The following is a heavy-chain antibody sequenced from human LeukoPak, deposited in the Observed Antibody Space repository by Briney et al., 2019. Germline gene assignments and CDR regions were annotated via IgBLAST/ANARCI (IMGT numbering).Heavy chain of an antibody. CDR3: ARDSGVVGTDAFDI. V-gene: IGHV4-30-4*01. J-gene: IGHJ3*02. CDR1: GGSISSGDYY. Sequence: PSETLSLTCTVSGGSISSGDYYWSWTRQPPGKGLEWIGYIYYSGSTYYNPSLKSRVTISVDTSKNQFSLKLSSVTAADTAVYYCARDSGVVGTDAFDIWGQGTMVTVSS. CDR2: IYYSGST. D-gene: IGHD5-12*01.